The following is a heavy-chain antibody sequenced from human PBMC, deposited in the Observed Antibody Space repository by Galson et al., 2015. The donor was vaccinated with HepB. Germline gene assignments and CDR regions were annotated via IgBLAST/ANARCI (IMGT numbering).Heavy chain of an antibody. CDR3: AKDTVADTGAPPYLNY. J-gene: IGHJ4*01. CDR1: GFTFSNYS. CDR2: ISGSGSGT. V-gene: IGHV3-23*01. Sequence: SLRLSCAASGFTFSNYSMNWVRQAPGKGLEWVSGISGSGSGTYYADSIKGRFTISRDNSKDTLYLQMSGLTADDTAIYYCAKDTVADTGAPPYLNYSGQGTLVTVST. D-gene: IGHD1-14*01.